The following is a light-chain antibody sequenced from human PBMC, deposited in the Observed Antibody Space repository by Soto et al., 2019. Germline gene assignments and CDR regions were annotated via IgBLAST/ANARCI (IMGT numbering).Light chain of an antibody. CDR2: GNS. CDR1: SSNIGAGYD. V-gene: IGLV1-40*01. Sequence: QSPSVSGAPGQRVTISCTGSSSNIGAGYDVHWYQQLPGTAPKLLIYGNSNRPSGVPDRFSGSKSGTSASLAITGLQAEDEADYYCQSYDSSLSGVVFGGGTQLTVL. J-gene: IGLJ2*01. CDR3: QSYDSSLSGVV.